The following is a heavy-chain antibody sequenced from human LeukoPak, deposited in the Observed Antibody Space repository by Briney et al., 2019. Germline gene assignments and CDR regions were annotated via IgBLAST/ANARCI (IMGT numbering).Heavy chain of an antibody. V-gene: IGHV4-39*07. CDR1: GGSISSSSYY. CDR2: IYYSGST. CDR3: AREEGVTPLDY. D-gene: IGHD4-23*01. J-gene: IGHJ4*02. Sequence: SETLSLTCTVSGGSISSSSYYWGWIRQPPGKGLEWIGSIYYSGSTYYNPSLKSRVTISVDTSKNQFSLKLSSVTAADTAVYYCAREEGVTPLDYWGQGTLVTVSS.